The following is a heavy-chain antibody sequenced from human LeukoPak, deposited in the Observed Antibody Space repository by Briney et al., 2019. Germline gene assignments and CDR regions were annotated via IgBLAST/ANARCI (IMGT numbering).Heavy chain of an antibody. CDR1: GGSISSSSYY. CDR2: IYYSGST. J-gene: IGHJ4*02. Sequence: SETLSLTCTVSGGSISSSSYYWGWIRQPPGKGLEWIGSIYYSGSTYYNPSLMSRVTISVDTSKNQFSLKLSSVTAADTAVYYCARHRYYGSGSSDYWGQGTLVTVSS. V-gene: IGHV4-39*01. D-gene: IGHD3-10*01. CDR3: ARHRYYGSGSSDY.